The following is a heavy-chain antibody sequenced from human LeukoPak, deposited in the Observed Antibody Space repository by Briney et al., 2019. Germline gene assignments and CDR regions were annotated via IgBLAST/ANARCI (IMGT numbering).Heavy chain of an antibody. CDR2: ISYDGSEK. Sequence: GGSLRLSCAASGFTFSHYAMHWVRQAPGKGLEWVAVISYDGSEKYYADSVKGRFTISRDNSKNTLYLQMNSLRAEDTAVYYCAELGITMIGGVWGKGTTVTISS. CDR3: AELGITMIGGV. D-gene: IGHD3-10*02. CDR1: GFTFSHYA. J-gene: IGHJ6*04. V-gene: IGHV3-30*04.